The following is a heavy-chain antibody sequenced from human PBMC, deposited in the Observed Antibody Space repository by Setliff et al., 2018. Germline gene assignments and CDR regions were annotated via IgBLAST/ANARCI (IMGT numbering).Heavy chain of an antibody. CDR1: RFTFSNYW. Sequence: LSLSCAASRFTFSNYWMSWVRQAPGKGLEWVANIKEDGSEKYYVDSVKGRFTISRDNAKNSLDLQMNSLRGEDTAVYYCVRDRWKVIVNRGDDAFDLWGQGAMVTVSS. V-gene: IGHV3-7*01. CDR3: VRDRWKVIVNRGDDAFDL. J-gene: IGHJ3*01. CDR2: IKEDGSEK. D-gene: IGHD3-22*01.